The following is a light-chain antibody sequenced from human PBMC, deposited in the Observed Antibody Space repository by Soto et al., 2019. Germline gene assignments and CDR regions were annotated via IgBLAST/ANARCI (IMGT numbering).Light chain of an antibody. J-gene: IGKJ1*01. V-gene: IGKV3-15*01. CDR1: QSVSSN. CDR3: QQYNTLPRT. CDR2: GAS. Sequence: EIVMTQSPATLSVSPGERATLSCRASQSVSSNLAWYQQKPGQAPRLLIYGASTRATGIPARFSGSGSGTEFTLTISSLQSEDFAVYYCQQYNTLPRTFGQGTKV.